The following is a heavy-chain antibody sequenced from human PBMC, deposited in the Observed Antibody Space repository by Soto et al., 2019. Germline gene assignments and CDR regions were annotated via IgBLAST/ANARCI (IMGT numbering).Heavy chain of an antibody. CDR1: GDSISSGGYY. J-gene: IGHJ5*01. CDR3: ARDRTDILAFDS. Sequence: QVQLQESGPGLVKPSQTLSLTCTVYGDSISSGGYYWSWIRQHPGKGLAWIGYIYYSGNTYYNTSLKSRITISVNTTKKQFSLKLSSVTAADTAVYYCARDRTDILAFDSWGQGTLVTVSS. V-gene: IGHV4-31*03. CDR2: IYYSGNT. D-gene: IGHD3-9*01.